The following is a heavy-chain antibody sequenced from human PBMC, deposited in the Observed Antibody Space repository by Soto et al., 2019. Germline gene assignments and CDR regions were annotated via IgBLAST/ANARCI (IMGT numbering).Heavy chain of an antibody. CDR2: IFYSGST. J-gene: IGHJ4*02. CDR1: GGSVSSGSYY. D-gene: IGHD5-18*01. V-gene: IGHV4-61*01. CDR3: ARERSIGYSHVNHIDY. Sequence: ETLSLTCTVSGGSVSSGSYYWSWIRQPPGKGLEWIGYIFYSGSTNYNPSLKSRVTISADTSKNQFSLKLSSVTAADTAVYYCARERSIGYSHVNHIDYWGQGTLVTVSS.